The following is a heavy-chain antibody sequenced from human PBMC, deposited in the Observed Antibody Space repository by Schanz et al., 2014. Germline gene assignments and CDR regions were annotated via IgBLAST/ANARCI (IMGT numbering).Heavy chain of an antibody. CDR1: GGSISSDPYY. V-gene: IGHV4-39*02. D-gene: IGHD3-10*01. J-gene: IGHJ6*02. CDR3: ARWKKDHYAFGTYRGNYYAVDV. CDR2: SVSSGNT. Sequence: QLQLQESGPGLVKPSETLSLTCTVSGGSISSDPYYWGWIRQPPGKGLEWIGTSVSSGNTHPNPSLYSGVNISVDPSKNHFSLGLTSVTAADTSVYFCARWKKDHYAFGTYRGNYYAVDVWGQGTTVIVSS.